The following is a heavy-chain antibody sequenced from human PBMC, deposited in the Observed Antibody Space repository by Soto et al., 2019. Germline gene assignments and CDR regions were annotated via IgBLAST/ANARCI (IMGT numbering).Heavy chain of an antibody. D-gene: IGHD3-9*01. Sequence: GSLRLSCAASGFTVSSKYMSWVRQAPGKGLEWVSLIQSGGHTYYADSVKGRFTISRDTSKNTLHLQMNSLRAEDTAVYYCAKDRRYFDWLLSLDAFDIWGQGTMVTVS. CDR2: IQSGGHT. CDR3: AKDRRYFDWLLSLDAFDI. V-gene: IGHV3-66*01. CDR1: GFTVSSKY. J-gene: IGHJ3*02.